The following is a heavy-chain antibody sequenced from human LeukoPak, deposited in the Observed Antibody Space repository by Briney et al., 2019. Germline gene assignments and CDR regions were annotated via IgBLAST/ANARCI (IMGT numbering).Heavy chain of an antibody. J-gene: IGHJ6*02. CDR1: GLTFSSHW. V-gene: IGHV3-74*01. D-gene: IGHD6-19*01. Sequence: PGGSLRLSCAASGLTFSSHWMHWVRQAPGKGLVWVSRITNDGSSTTYADSVKGRFTISRDNSNNTLSLQMNSLRAEDTAVYYCARDTGSGWLYGMDVWGQGTTVTVSS. CDR3: ARDTGSGWLYGMDV. CDR2: ITNDGSST.